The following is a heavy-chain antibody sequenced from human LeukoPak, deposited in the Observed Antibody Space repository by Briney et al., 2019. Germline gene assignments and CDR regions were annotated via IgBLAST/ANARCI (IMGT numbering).Heavy chain of an antibody. V-gene: IGHV4-59*01. Sequence: SETLSLTCTVSADSLRDYYWNWIRQSPGKGLEWTGYIYYTGNTNYNPSLKSRVTLSVDTSSKQFSLQMTSVTAADTAVYFCARGRFGSPPGCFESWGQGTLVTVSP. CDR1: ADSLRDYY. J-gene: IGHJ5*01. D-gene: IGHD3-10*01. CDR3: ARGRFGSPPGCFES. CDR2: IYYTGNT.